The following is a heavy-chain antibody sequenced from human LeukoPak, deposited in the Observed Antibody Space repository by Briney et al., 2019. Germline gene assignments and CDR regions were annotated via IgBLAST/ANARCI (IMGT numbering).Heavy chain of an antibody. CDR1: GFTFSDYY. J-gene: IGHJ4*02. Sequence: GGSLRLSCAASGFTFSDYYMSWIRQAPGKGLEWVSYISSSGSTIYYADSVKGRFTISRDNAKNSLYLQMNSLRAEDTAVYYCAKDQRDYDILTGYLFDYWGQGTLVTVSS. CDR3: AKDQRDYDILTGYLFDY. D-gene: IGHD3-9*01. CDR2: ISSSGSTI. V-gene: IGHV3-11*04.